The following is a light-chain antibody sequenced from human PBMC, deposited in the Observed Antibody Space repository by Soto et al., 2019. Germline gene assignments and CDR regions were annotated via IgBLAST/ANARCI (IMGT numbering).Light chain of an antibody. CDR3: QKYNSAPLT. CDR2: GAS. V-gene: IGKV1-27*01. J-gene: IGKJ3*01. CDR1: QGIGTF. Sequence: DIQMTQSPSSLSASVGDRVTITCRASQGIGTFLAWYQQKPGEVPKALIYGASNLQSGVPSRFSGSGSVTDFTLTISGLQPEDVATYYCQKYNSAPLTFGPGTKVDLK.